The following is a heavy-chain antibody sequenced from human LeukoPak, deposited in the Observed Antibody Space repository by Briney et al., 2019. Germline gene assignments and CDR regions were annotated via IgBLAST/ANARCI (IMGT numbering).Heavy chain of an antibody. D-gene: IGHD3-16*01. CDR3: ARDNADTIAY. CDR1: GGSISSGDYY. V-gene: IGHV4-30-4*01. Sequence: SQTLSLTCTVSGGSISSGDYYWRWIRQPPGKGLEGIGYIYYSGSTYYNPSLQSRVTISVDTSQTKSSLQLSSVTAADPAVYYCARDNADTIAYWGQGTLVTVSS. CDR2: IYYSGST. J-gene: IGHJ4*02.